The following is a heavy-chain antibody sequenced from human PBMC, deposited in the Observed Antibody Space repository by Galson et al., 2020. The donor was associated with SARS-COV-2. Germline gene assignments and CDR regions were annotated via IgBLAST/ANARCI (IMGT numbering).Heavy chain of an antibody. CDR3: AKTQGGSYHGAFDI. CDR2: ISYDGSNK. CDR1: GLTLSSYG. V-gene: IGHV3-30*18. D-gene: IGHD1-26*01. J-gene: IGHJ3*02. Sequence: TGGSLRLSCAAPGLTLSSYGMTWVRQAPAKGLEWVAVISYDGSNKYYADSVKGRFTISRDNSKNTLYLQMTSLRAEDTAVYYCAKTQGGSYHGAFDIWGQGTMVTVSS.